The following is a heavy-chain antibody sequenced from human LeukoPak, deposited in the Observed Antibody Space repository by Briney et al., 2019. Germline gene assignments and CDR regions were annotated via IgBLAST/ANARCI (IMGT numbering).Heavy chain of an antibody. Sequence: SETLSLTCTVAGGSISSYYWSWIRQPAGKGREWIGRIYTSGSTNYNPSLKRRVTMSVDTSKNQFSLKLSSVTAADTAVYYCARDACSSTSCSRRGYYFDYWGQGTLVTVSS. J-gene: IGHJ4*02. D-gene: IGHD2-2*01. CDR3: ARDACSSTSCSRRGYYFDY. V-gene: IGHV4-4*07. CDR1: GGSISSYY. CDR2: IYTSGST.